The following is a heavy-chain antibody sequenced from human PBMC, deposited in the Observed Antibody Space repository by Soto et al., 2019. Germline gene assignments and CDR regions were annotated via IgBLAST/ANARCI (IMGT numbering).Heavy chain of an antibody. CDR1: GFTFSSYG. D-gene: IGHD3-22*01. J-gene: IGHJ4*02. CDR3: AKDRYDSSGYYYILNDY. CDR2: ISYDGSNK. Sequence: GGSLRLSCAASGFTFSSYGMHWVRQAPGKGLEWVAVISYDGSNKYYADSVKGRFTISRDNSKNTLYLQMNSLRAEDTAVYYCAKDRYDSSGYYYILNDYWGQGTLVTVSS. V-gene: IGHV3-30*18.